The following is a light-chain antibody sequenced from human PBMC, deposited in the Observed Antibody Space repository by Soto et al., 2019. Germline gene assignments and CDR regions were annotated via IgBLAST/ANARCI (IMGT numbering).Light chain of an antibody. Sequence: FVMTQSPLSLPVTLGQPASISCRSNQSLVHSVGIAYFSWFQQRPGRSPRRLIYKVSNRDSGVPARFSGSGSGTDFALKISRVEAEDVGVYYCMQGTHWPITFGQGTRLEIK. V-gene: IGKV2-30*02. J-gene: IGKJ5*01. CDR2: KVS. CDR1: QSLVHSVGIAY. CDR3: MQGTHWPIT.